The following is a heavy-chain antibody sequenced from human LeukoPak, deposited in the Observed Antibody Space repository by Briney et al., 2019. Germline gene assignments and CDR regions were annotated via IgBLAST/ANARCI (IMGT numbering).Heavy chain of an antibody. V-gene: IGHV3-11*01. D-gene: IGHD2-2*01. Sequence: GGSLRLSCAASGFTFSDYYMSWVRQAPGKGLEWVSYISSSGSTIYYADSVKGGFTISRDNAKNSLYLQMNSLRAEDTAVYYCARDWDIVVVPAAQNWFDPWGQGTLVTVSS. CDR1: GFTFSDYY. CDR2: ISSSGSTI. J-gene: IGHJ5*02. CDR3: ARDWDIVVVPAAQNWFDP.